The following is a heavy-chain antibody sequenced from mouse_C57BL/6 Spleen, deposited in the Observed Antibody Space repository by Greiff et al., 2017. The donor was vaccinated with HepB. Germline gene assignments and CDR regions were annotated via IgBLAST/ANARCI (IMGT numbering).Heavy chain of an antibody. Sequence: VQLQQPGAELVRPGSSVKLSCKASGYTFTSYWMHWVKQRPIQGLEWIGNIDPSDSETHYNQKFKDKATLTVDKSSSTAYMQLSSLTSEDSAVYYCARGDLGYYAMDYWGQGTSVTVSS. V-gene: IGHV1-52*01. D-gene: IGHD3-3*01. CDR3: ARGDLGYYAMDY. CDR1: GYTFTSYW. CDR2: IDPSDSET. J-gene: IGHJ4*01.